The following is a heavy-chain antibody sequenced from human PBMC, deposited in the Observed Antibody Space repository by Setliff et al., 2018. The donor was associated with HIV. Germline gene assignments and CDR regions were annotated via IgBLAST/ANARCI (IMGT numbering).Heavy chain of an antibody. CDR2: IKQDGSKQ. Sequence: AGGSLRLSCAASGFSFSDSWMTWVRQAPGKGLEWVANIKQDGSKQYYVASINGRFIISRDNAEKSLFLHMSSLRADDSAVYYCVRDRPNWYANSGIFDQWGQGTLVTVSS. J-gene: IGHJ4*02. D-gene: IGHD2-8*01. CDR3: VRDRPNWYANSGIFDQ. V-gene: IGHV3-7*03. CDR1: GFSFSDSW.